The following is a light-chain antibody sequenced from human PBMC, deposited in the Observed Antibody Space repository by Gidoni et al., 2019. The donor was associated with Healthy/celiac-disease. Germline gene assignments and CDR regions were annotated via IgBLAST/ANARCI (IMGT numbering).Light chain of an antibody. CDR3: QQYNNWPWWT. Sequence: EIVMTQSPATLSVSPGERATLSCRASQSVSSNLDWYQQKPGQAPRLLIYGASTRATGIPAMFSGSGSGTEFTLTISSLQSEDFAVYYCQQYNNWPWWTFGQGTKVEIK. CDR1: QSVSSN. V-gene: IGKV3-15*01. J-gene: IGKJ1*01. CDR2: GAS.